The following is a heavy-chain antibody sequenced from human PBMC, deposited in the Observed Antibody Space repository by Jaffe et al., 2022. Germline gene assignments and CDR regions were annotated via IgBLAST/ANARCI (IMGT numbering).Heavy chain of an antibody. J-gene: IGHJ4*02. Sequence: QVQLQESGPGLVKPSETLSLTCTVSGGSISSYYWSWIRQPPGKGLEWIGYIYYSGSTNYNPSLKSRVTISVDTSKNQFSLKLSSVTAADTAVYYCARTYYDILTGYTPEYFDYWGQGTLVTVSS. D-gene: IGHD3-9*01. CDR1: GGSISSYY. V-gene: IGHV4-59*01. CDR3: ARTYYDILTGYTPEYFDY. CDR2: IYYSGST.